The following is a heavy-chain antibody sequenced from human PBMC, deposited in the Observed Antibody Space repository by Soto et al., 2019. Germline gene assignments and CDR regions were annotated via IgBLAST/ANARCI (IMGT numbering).Heavy chain of an antibody. Sequence: PSETLSLICAVYGGSFSGYYWSWILQPPGKGLEWIGEINHRGSTNYHPSLKSRVTISVDTSKNQFSLKLSSVTAAETAMYYSASSYSSSWYYFDYWGQGTLVTSPQ. CDR1: GGSFSGYY. CDR3: ASSYSSSWYYFDY. V-gene: IGHV4-34*01. J-gene: IGHJ4*02. CDR2: INHRGST. D-gene: IGHD6-13*01.